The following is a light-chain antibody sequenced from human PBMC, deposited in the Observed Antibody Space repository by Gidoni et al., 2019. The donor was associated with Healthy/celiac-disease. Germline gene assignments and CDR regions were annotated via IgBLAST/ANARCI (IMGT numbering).Light chain of an antibody. Sequence: DTQMPQSPSSLSASVGDRVTITCRASHSISSYLHWYQQKPVNAPKLLIYAASSLQSGVPSRFSGSGSETNFTLTSSSLQPEDFETYYCQQSYSTPYSFGQGTKLEIK. CDR1: HSISSY. V-gene: IGKV1-39*01. CDR3: QQSYSTPYS. J-gene: IGKJ2*03. CDR2: AAS.